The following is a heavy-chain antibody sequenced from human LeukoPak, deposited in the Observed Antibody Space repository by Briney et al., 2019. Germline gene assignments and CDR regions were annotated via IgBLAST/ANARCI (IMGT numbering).Heavy chain of an antibody. J-gene: IGHJ1*01. V-gene: IGHV4-59*01. D-gene: IGHD5-18*01. CDR2: IYYSGST. CDR3: ARGEDSYGEHDAEYFHH. CDR1: GGSISSYY. Sequence: SETLSLTCTVSGGSISSYYWSWIRQPPGKGLEWIGYIYYSGSTNYNPSLKSRVTISVDTSKNQFSLKLSSVTAADTAVYYCARGEDSYGEHDAEYFHHWGQGTLVTVSS.